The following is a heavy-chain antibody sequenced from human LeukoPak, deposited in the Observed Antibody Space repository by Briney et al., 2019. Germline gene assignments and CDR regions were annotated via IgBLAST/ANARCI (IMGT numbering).Heavy chain of an antibody. CDR2: ILPSFGAT. J-gene: IGHJ6*02. Sequence: ASVKVSCKASGGTFGSYAISWVRQAPGQGLEWMGGILPSFGATKYSQKFQDRVTITADVSTTTVYVDLTSLSSEDTALYYCAGPLNTMVRGITTATDFFSYAMDVWGQGTAVTVSS. CDR1: GGTFGSYA. CDR3: AGPLNTMVRGITTATDFFSYAMDV. V-gene: IGHV1-69*13. D-gene: IGHD3-10*01.